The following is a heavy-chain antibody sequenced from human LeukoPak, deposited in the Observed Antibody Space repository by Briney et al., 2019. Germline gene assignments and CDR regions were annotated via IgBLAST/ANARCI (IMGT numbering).Heavy chain of an antibody. CDR2: INPNSGGT. D-gene: IGHD3-10*01. V-gene: IGHV1-2*02. CDR3: ARYYYGSGRFGELFDY. CDR1: GYTFTSYG. Sequence: ASVTASCKASGYTFTSYGISWVRQAPGQGLEWMGWINPNSGGTNYAQKFQGRVTMTRDTSIRTAYMELSRLRSDDTAVYYCARYYYGSGRFGELFDYWGQGTLVTVSS. J-gene: IGHJ4*02.